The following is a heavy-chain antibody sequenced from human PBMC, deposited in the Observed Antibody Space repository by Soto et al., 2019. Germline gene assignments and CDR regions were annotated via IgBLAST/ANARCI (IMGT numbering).Heavy chain of an antibody. CDR1: GFTFNNYA. D-gene: IGHD3-10*01. CDR2: ISASGGST. V-gene: IGHV3-23*01. CDR3: AIHFYYGSGSYYAVDY. J-gene: IGHJ4*02. Sequence: EVQLLESGGGLVQPGGSLRLSCVVSGFTFNNYAMNWVRQAPGKGLEWVSGISASGGSTYYADSVKGRFTISRDSSEHTLYLQMTSLRADDTAIYYCAIHFYYGSGSYYAVDYWGQGTLVTVSS.